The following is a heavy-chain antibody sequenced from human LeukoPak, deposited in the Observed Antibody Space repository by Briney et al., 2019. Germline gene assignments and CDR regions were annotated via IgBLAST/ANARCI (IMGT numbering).Heavy chain of an antibody. CDR3: ARVRCCGGDWGD. J-gene: IGHJ4*02. V-gene: IGHV3-30*02. CDR2: IRYDGSNK. Sequence: PGGSLRLSCAASGFTFSSYGMHWVRQAPGKGLEWVAFIRYDGSNKYYGDSVKGRFTISRDNSKNTLYLQMISLRAEDTAVYYCARVRCCGGDWGDWGQGTLVTVSS. D-gene: IGHD2-21*01. CDR1: GFTFSSYG.